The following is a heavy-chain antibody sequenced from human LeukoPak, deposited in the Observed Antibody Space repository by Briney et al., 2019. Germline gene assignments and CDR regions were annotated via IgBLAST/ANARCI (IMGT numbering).Heavy chain of an antibody. Sequence: ASVKVSCKASGFTDYYIHWVRQAPGQGLEWMGWINPNSGGTNYGQKFQGRFTMTRDTSISTAYMELSRLISDDTAVYYCASGPSDLGSSSQYWGQGTLVTVSS. J-gene: IGHJ4*02. CDR1: GFTDYY. CDR3: ASGPSDLGSSSQY. D-gene: IGHD6-6*01. V-gene: IGHV1-2*02. CDR2: INPNSGGT.